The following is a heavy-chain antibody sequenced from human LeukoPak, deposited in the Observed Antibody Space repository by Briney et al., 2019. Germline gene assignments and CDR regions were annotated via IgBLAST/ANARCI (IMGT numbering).Heavy chain of an antibody. J-gene: IGHJ6*02. V-gene: IGHV3-7*01. CDR3: ARDLGATISGYYYYGMDV. CDR2: IKQDGSEK. D-gene: IGHD5-24*01. CDR1: GFTFSSYW. Sequence: GGSLRLSCAASGFTFSSYWMSWVRQAPGKGLEWVANIKQDGSEKYYVDSVKGRFTISRDNAKNSLYLQMNSLRAEDTAVYYCARDLGATISGYYYYGMDVWGQGTTVTVSS.